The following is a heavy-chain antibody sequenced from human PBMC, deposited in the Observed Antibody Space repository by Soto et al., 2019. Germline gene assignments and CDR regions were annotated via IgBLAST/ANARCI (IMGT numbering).Heavy chain of an antibody. J-gene: IGHJ6*02. D-gene: IGHD2-15*01. V-gene: IGHV3-30-3*01. CDR1: EFTFTSYA. Sequence: QLVESGGRGVQPGRSLRLSCAASEFTFTSYAMHWVRQAPGRGLEWVALISIDGTSEYYADSVKGRFIITSDNSKSMVYLQMNSLRPDDTAIYYCARPIPRWSYHYGMDVWGQGTTVTVSS. CDR2: ISIDGTSE. CDR3: ARPIPRWSYHYGMDV.